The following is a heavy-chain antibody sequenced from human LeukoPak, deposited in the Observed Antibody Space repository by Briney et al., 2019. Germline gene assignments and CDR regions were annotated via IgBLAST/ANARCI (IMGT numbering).Heavy chain of an antibody. D-gene: IGHD1-26*01. CDR2: IYYSGST. CDR1: GGSISSSSYY. Sequence: SETLSLTCTVSGGSISSSSYYWGWIRQPPGKGLEWIGSIYYSGSTYYNPSLKSRVTISVDTSKNQFSLKLSSVTAADTAVYYCASRSGSYYAFDIWGQGTMVTVSS. CDR3: ASRSGSYYAFDI. V-gene: IGHV4-39*01. J-gene: IGHJ3*02.